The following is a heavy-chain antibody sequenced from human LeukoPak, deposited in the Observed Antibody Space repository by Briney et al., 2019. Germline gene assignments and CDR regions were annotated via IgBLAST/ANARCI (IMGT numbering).Heavy chain of an antibody. J-gene: IGHJ1*01. CDR2: IYPGDSDT. V-gene: IGHV5-51*01. D-gene: IGHD2-2*01. CDR3: ARADCSSTSCYFEYFQH. CDR1: GYSFTSYW. Sequence: GESLKISCKGSGYSFTSYWIGWVRQMPGKGLEWMGIIYPGDSDTRYSPSFQGQVTISADKSISTAYLQWSSLKASNTAMYYCARADCSSTSCYFEYFQHWGQGTLVTVSS.